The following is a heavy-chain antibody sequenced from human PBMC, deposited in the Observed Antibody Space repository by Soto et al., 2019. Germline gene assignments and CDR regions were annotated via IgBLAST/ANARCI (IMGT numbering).Heavy chain of an antibody. CDR2: ISDYNGNT. D-gene: IGHD1-26*01. CDR3: ARDLGGSYYAPVDY. J-gene: IGHJ4*01. CDR1: GYTFTSYG. V-gene: IGHV1-18*01. Sequence: QVQLVQSGAEVKKPGASVKVSCKASGYTFTSYGISWVRQAPGQGLEWMGWISDYNGNTKYAQKFHGRVTMTTDTSTSTAYMELRSLRSDDTAVYYCARDLGGSYYAPVDYWGHGTLVTVSS.